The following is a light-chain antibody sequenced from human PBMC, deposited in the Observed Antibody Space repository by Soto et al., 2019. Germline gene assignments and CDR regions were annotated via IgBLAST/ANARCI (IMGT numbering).Light chain of an antibody. J-gene: IGKJ4*01. CDR2: AAS. CDR1: QSISSW. V-gene: IGKV1-5*01. Sequence: IQMTQSPSTLSASVGDRVTITCRASQSISSWLAWYQQKPGKAPKLLIYAASTLQSGVPSRLSGSGSGTDFTLTISSLQPEDFATYYCQQLNSYPLTFGGGSMVDIK. CDR3: QQLNSYPLT.